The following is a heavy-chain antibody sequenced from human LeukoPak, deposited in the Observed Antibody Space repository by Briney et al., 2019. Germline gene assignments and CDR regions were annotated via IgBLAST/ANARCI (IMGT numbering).Heavy chain of an antibody. CDR2: IVVGSGNT. CDR3: AANEYRLPGVNYYYYYYMDV. V-gene: IGHV1-58*01. D-gene: IGHD2-2*01. J-gene: IGHJ6*03. Sequence: ASVKVSCKASGFTFTSSAVQWVRQARGQRLEWIGWIVVGSGNTNYAQKFQERVTITRDMSTSTAYMELSSLRSEDTAVYYCAANEYRLPGVNYYYYYYMDVWGKGTTVTVSS. CDR1: GFTFTSSA.